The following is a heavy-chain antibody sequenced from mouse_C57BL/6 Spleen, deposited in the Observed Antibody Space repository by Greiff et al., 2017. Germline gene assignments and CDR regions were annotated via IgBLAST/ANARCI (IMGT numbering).Heavy chain of an antibody. J-gene: IGHJ2*01. V-gene: IGHV1-80*01. CDR2: IYPGDGDT. CDR1: GYAFSSYW. Sequence: VQLQQSGAELVKPGASVKISCKASGYAFSSYWMNWVKQRPGKGLEWIGQIYPGDGDTNYNGKFKGKATLTADNSSSTAYMQLSSLTSEDSAVYFCARSAYYYGLDYWGQGTTLTVSS. D-gene: IGHD1-1*01. CDR3: ARSAYYYGLDY.